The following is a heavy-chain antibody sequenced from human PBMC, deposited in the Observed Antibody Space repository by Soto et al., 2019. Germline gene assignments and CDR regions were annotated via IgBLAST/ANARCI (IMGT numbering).Heavy chain of an antibody. CDR2: IYYSGST. CDR3: ARQDAVTPHVAMDY. J-gene: IGHJ4*02. CDR1: GGSISSSSYY. V-gene: IGHV4-39*01. D-gene: IGHD4-17*01. Sequence: QLQLQESGPGLVKPSETLSLTCTVSGGSISSSSYYWGWIRQPPGKGLEWIGSIYYSGSTDYNPSLKSRVTRSVDTSKNQFSLKLSSVTAADTAVYYCARQDAVTPHVAMDYWGQGTLVTVSS.